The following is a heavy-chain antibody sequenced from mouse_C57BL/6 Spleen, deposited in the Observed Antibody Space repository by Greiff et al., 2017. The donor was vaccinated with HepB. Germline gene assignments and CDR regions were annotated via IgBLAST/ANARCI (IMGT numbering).Heavy chain of an antibody. CDR3: AQIDYYGSGFAMDD. CDR2: LWWNDDK. Sequence: LQQSGPGILQPSQTLSLTCSFSGFSLSTSNMGIGWIRQPSGKGLEWLAHLWWNDDKYYNPSLKSRLTISKDTSNNQVFLKITSVDTADTATYYCAQIDYYGSGFAMDDWGQGASVTVSS. CDR1: GFSLSTSNMG. V-gene: IGHV8-5*01. J-gene: IGHJ4*01. D-gene: IGHD1-1*01.